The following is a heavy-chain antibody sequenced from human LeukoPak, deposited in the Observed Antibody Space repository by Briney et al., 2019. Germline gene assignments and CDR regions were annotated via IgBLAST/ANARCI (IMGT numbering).Heavy chain of an antibody. V-gene: IGHV3-48*01. CDR3: AREHFWSRTGYMDV. D-gene: IGHD3-3*02. Sequence: GGSLRLSCAASGFIFSTYSMNWVRQAPGKGLEWVSYISSSSSTIYYADSVKGRFTISRDNAKNSLYLQINTLRAEDTAVYYCAREHFWSRTGYMDVWGKGTTVTVSS. CDR1: GFIFSTYS. CDR2: ISSSSSTI. J-gene: IGHJ6*03.